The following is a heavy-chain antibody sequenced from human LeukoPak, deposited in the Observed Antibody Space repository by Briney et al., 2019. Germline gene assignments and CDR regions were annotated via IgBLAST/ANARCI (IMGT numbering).Heavy chain of an antibody. CDR2: ISPNGVIT. D-gene: IGHD1-7*01. V-gene: IGHV3-23*01. CDR1: GFTFRSHG. Sequence: GGSLRLSCVASGFTFRSHGMNWVRQAPGKGLEWVSGISPNGVITYYADSVKGRFTISRDNSKGTVYLQMNSLRAEDTAVYYCAKSPYNWNYGAFDIWGQGTMVTVSS. CDR3: AKSPYNWNYGAFDI. J-gene: IGHJ3*02.